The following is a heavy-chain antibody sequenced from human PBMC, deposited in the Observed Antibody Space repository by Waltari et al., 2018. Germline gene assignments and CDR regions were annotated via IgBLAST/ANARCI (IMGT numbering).Heavy chain of an antibody. D-gene: IGHD1-7*01. CDR3: AKDQCWNCYILDV. CDR1: GVTFSAYG. J-gene: IGHJ6*02. V-gene: IGHV3-30*18. CDR2: ISEDGSNE. Sequence: VQLVESGGGVVKPGKSLRVSCEVSGVTFSAYGMHWVRQAPAKGLEWVAVISEDGSNEYYADSVKGRFTISRDNSDNTVYLQMNSLRPEDTAVYYCAKDQCWNCYILDVWGQGTTVTVS.